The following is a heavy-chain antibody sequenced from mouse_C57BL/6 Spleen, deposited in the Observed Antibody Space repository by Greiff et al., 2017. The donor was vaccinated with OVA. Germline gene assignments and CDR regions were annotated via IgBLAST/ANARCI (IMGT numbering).Heavy chain of an antibody. CDR3: ARSLGGYYFDY. CDR1: GYTFTSYW. CDR2: IHPNSGST. Sequence: QVQLQQPGAELVKPGASVKLSCKASGYTFTSYWMHWVKQRPGQGLEWIGMIHPNSGSTNYNEKFKSKATLTVDKSSSTAYMQLSSLTSEDSAVYYCARSLGGYYFDYRGQGTTLTVSS. J-gene: IGHJ2*01. V-gene: IGHV1-64*01. D-gene: IGHD4-1*01.